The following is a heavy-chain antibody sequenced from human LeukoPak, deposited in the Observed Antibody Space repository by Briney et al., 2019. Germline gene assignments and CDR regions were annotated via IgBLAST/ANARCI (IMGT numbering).Heavy chain of an antibody. CDR2: IYTSGST. CDR1: GGSISSYY. CDR3: ARASDSSGYPQPTLYYYYYMDV. D-gene: IGHD3-22*01. V-gene: IGHV4-4*07. Sequence: PSETLSLTCTVSGGSISSYYWSWIRQPAGKGLEWIGRIYTSGSTNYNPSLKSRVTMSVDTSKNQFSLKLSSVTAADTAVYYCARASDSSGYPQPTLYYYYYMDVWGKGTTVTVSS. J-gene: IGHJ6*03.